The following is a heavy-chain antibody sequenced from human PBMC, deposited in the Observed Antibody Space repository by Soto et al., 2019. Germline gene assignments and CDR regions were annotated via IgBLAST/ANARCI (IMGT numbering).Heavy chain of an antibody. D-gene: IGHD3-22*01. Sequence: PSETLSLTCTVSGGSISSGGYYWSWIRQHPGKDLEWIGHIYYSGSTNYNPSLKSRVTISVDTSKNQFSLKLSSVTAADTAVYYCARDRRYDSSGYYLPRPYFDYWGQGTLVTVSS. CDR1: GGSISSGGYY. CDR2: IYYSGST. V-gene: IGHV4-61*08. CDR3: ARDRRYDSSGYYLPRPYFDY. J-gene: IGHJ4*02.